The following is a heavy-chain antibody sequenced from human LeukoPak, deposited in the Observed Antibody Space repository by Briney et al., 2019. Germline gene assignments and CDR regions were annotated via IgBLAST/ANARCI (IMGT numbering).Heavy chain of an antibody. CDR3: ARDRYCSSTSCYLVD. D-gene: IGHD2-2*01. V-gene: IGHV1-69*06. Sequence: SVKLSCKASGGTFSSYAISCVRQAPGQGLEWMGGIIPIFGNANYAQKFQGRVTITADKSTSTAYMELSSLRSEDTAVYYCARDRYCSSTSCYLVDWGQGTLVTVSS. CDR1: GGTFSSYA. CDR2: IIPIFGNA. J-gene: IGHJ4*02.